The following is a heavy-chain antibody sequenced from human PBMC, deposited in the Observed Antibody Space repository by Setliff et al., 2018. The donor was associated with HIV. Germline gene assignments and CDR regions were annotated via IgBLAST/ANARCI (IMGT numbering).Heavy chain of an antibody. CDR1: GYTFTGYY. J-gene: IGHJ3*02. CDR3: ATLDQDFHSSAFDSFDI. V-gene: IGHV1-2*02. CDR2: INPNSGDT. Sequence: ASVKVSCKASGYTFTGYYIHWVRQAPGQGFEWMGWINPNSGDTNSAQKFQDRLTMTRDSSINTAYMKLSRLRSDDTAMYYCATLDQDFHSSAFDSFDIWGQGTLVTVS. D-gene: IGHD3-9*01.